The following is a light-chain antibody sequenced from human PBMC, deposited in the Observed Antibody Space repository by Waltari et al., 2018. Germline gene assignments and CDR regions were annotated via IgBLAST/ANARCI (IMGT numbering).Light chain of an antibody. V-gene: IGLV1-47*01. CDR1: SSNIGSDY. CDR3: AAWDDSLSASL. CDR2: RND. J-gene: IGLJ2*01. Sequence: QSVLTQPPSVSGTPGQRVTISCSGSSSNIGSDYVYWFQQLPGTAPKLLIYRNDERPSGVPDRFSGSKSGTSASLAISGLRSEDEADYYCAAWDDSLSASLFGGGTKVTVL.